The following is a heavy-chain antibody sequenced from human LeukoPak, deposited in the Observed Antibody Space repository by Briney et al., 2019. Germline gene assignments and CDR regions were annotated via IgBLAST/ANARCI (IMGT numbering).Heavy chain of an antibody. J-gene: IGHJ3*01. V-gene: IGHV3-74*01. CDR1: GFTFGNSW. Sequence: GGSLRLSCAASGFTFGNSWVHGVRQAPGKGLVWVSLINADGSTTTYADSVKGRFIISRDNARNTVSLQMNSLAIEDTAVYYCVVVVEPPDSDGFDVWGQGTMITVSS. D-gene: IGHD1-14*01. CDR2: INADGSTT. CDR3: VVVVEPPDSDGFDV.